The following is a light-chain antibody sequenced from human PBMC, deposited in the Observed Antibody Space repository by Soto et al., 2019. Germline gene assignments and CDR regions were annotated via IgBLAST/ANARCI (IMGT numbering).Light chain of an antibody. CDR3: MQDTHWPYT. J-gene: IGKJ2*01. CDR2: KVS. CDR1: QSLVYSDGNTY. Sequence: DVVMTQSPLSLPVTLGQPASISCRSSQSLVYSDGNTYLNWFQQRPGQSPRRLIYKVSNRDSGVPDRFSGSGSGTDFTLKISRVEAGDVGVYYCMQDTHWPYTFGQGTKLEIK. V-gene: IGKV2-30*01.